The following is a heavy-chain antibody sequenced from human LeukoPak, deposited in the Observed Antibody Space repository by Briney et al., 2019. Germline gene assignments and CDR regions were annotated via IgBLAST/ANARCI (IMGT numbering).Heavy chain of an antibody. CDR2: VYYTGNA. Sequence: SETLSLTCAVSGDSISNHIYYWDWIRQTPGKGLEWIGAVYYTGNAYYDPSLKSRVTISVDTSDNRFSLHLSSVNAADTAIYYCARLRALSGHRGAFDIWGQGTLVTVSS. CDR1: GDSISNHIYY. CDR3: ARLRALSGHRGAFDI. D-gene: IGHD5/OR15-5a*01. J-gene: IGHJ3*02. V-gene: IGHV4-39*01.